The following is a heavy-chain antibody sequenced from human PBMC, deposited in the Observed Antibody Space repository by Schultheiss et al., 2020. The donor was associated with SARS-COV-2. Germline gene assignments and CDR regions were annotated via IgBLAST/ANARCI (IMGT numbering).Heavy chain of an antibody. J-gene: IGHJ3*02. V-gene: IGHV4-59*08. Sequence: SETLSLTCAVYGGSFSGYYWSWIRQPPGKGLEWIGYIYYSGSTNYNPSLKSRVTISVDTSKNQFSLKLSSVTAADTAVYYCARLYYYDSSGPLGTGAFDIWGQGTMVTVSS. CDR3: ARLYYYDSSGPLGTGAFDI. CDR1: GGSFSGYY. CDR2: IYYSGST. D-gene: IGHD3-22*01.